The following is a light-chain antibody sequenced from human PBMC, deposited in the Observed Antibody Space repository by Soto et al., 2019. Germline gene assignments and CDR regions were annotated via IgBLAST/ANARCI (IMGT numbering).Light chain of an antibody. CDR2: STN. CDR1: SGSVSTGYF. Sequence: QAVVTQEPSFSVSPGGTVTLTCGLSSGSVSTGYFPSWYQQTPGQAPRTLIYSTNARSSGVPDRFSGSILGNKAALTITGAQADDESDYYCAVHMGSGIWVFGGGTKVTVL. V-gene: IGLV8-61*01. CDR3: AVHMGSGIWV. J-gene: IGLJ3*02.